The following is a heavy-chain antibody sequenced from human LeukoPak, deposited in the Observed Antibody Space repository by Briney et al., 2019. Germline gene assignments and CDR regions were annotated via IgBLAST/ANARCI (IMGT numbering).Heavy chain of an antibody. CDR1: GGSFSGYY. CDR2: INHSGST. CDR3: ARGFQDYGGNPVAGFDY. D-gene: IGHD4-23*01. Sequence: SETLSLTCAVYGGSFSGYYWSWIRQPPGKGLEWIGEINHSGSTNYNPSLKSRVTISVDTSKNQFSLKLSSVTAADTAVYYCARGFQDYGGNPVAGFDYWGQGTLVTVSS. J-gene: IGHJ4*02. V-gene: IGHV4-34*01.